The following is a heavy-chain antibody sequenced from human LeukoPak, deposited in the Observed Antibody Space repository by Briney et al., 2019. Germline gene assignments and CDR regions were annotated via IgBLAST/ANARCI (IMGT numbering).Heavy chain of an antibody. CDR2: ISAYNGNT. Sequence: ASVKVSCKASGYTFTSYGISWVRQAPGQGLERMGWISAYNGNTNYAQKLQGRVTMTTDTSTSTAYMELRSLRSDDAAVYYCARVPGYSGYDLPVDYWGQGTLVTVSS. J-gene: IGHJ4*02. D-gene: IGHD5-12*01. V-gene: IGHV1-18*01. CDR1: GYTFTSYG. CDR3: ARVPGYSGYDLPVDY.